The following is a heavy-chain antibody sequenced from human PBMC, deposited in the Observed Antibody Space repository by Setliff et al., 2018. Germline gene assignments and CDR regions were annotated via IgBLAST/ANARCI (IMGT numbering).Heavy chain of an antibody. J-gene: IGHJ6*03. D-gene: IGHD3-10*01. CDR1: GGSLNSGSYY. CDR3: ARDNRARHYMDV. CDR2: LHTSGST. Sequence: SETLSLTCAVSGGSLNSGSYYWSWIRQSTERGLEWLGRLHTSGSTTYNPALNSRVTISVDTSTNQFSLRLTSLTAADTAVYYCARDNRARHYMDVWGKGTTVTVSS. V-gene: IGHV4-61*02.